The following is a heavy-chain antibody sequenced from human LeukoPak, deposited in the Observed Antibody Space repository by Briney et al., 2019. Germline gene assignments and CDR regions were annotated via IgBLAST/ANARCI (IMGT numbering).Heavy chain of an antibody. J-gene: IGHJ3*02. V-gene: IGHV3-7*04. CDR3: ARGQVTTVTGLAAFDI. CDR2: IKQDESEK. Sequence: GGSLRLSCAATGFTFSSYGMHWVRQAPGKGLAWVANIKQDESEKYFVDTMKGRFTISRDNAKNSLYLQMNSLRAEDTAVYYCARGQVTTVTGLAAFDIWGQGTMVTVSS. CDR1: GFTFSSYG. D-gene: IGHD4-17*01.